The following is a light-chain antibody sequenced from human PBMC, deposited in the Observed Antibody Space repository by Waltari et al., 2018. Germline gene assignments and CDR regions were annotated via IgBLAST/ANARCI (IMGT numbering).Light chain of an antibody. CDR3: NSYTSSSTFYV. Sequence: QSALTQPASVSGSPGQSIPIPSTGTTSHVGAYDFVSWYQQHPGKALKLLIYEVSKRPSGVSNRFSGSKSGNTASLTISGLQAEDEADYFCNSYTSSSTFYVFGTGTKVTVL. J-gene: IGLJ1*01. CDR1: TSHVGAYDF. CDR2: EVS. V-gene: IGLV2-14*01.